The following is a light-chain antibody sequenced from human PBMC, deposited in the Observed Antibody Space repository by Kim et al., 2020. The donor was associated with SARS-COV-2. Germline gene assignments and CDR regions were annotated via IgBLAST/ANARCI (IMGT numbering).Light chain of an antibody. J-gene: IGKJ5*01. CDR1: QNIGIY. Sequence: LSPGERATRSCRASQNIGIYLAWYQQKPGQAPRLLICHASNRATGIPARFSGSGSGTDFTLTISSLEPEDFAVYYCQQRSNWPITFGQGTRLEIK. V-gene: IGKV3-11*01. CDR2: HAS. CDR3: QQRSNWPIT.